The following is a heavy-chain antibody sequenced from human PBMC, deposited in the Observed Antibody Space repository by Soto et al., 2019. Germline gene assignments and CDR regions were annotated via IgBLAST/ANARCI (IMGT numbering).Heavy chain of an antibody. CDR3: ARDNSPYYFDY. Sequence: GGSLRLSCAASGFTFSSYGMTFSSYAMSWVRQAPGKGLEWVSTISGSGDSTYYADSVKGRFTISRDNSKNTLYLQMNSLRDEDTAVYYCARDNSPYYFDYWGQGTMVTVYS. D-gene: IGHD2-21*01. CDR2: ISGSGDST. V-gene: IGHV3-23*01. J-gene: IGHJ4*02. CDR1: GFTFSSYGMTFSSYA.